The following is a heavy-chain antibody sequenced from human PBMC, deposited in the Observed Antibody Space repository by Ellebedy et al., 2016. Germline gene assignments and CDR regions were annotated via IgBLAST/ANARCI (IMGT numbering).Heavy chain of an antibody. D-gene: IGHD1-1*01. CDR1: GYSFTSYW. Sequence: GESLKISCKGSGYSFTSYWIGCVRQAPGQGLEWMGWISAYNGNTNYAQKLQGRVTMTTDTSTSTAYMELRSLRSDDTAVYYCARDGPTYDSDAFDIWGQGTMVTVSS. V-gene: IGHV1-18*04. J-gene: IGHJ3*02. CDR3: ARDGPTYDSDAFDI. CDR2: ISAYNGNT.